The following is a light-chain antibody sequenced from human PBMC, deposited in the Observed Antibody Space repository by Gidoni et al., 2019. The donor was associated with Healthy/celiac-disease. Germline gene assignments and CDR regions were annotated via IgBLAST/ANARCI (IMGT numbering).Light chain of an antibody. V-gene: IGKV3-11*01. CDR2: DAS. CDR1: QSVSSY. J-gene: IGKJ2*01. Sequence: EIVLTQPPATLSLSPGERATLSCRASQSVSSYLAWYQQKPGQAPRLLIYDASNRATGIPARFSGSGSGTDFTLTISSLEPEDFAVDYCQQRSNWPPYTFGQGTKLEIK. CDR3: QQRSNWPPYT.